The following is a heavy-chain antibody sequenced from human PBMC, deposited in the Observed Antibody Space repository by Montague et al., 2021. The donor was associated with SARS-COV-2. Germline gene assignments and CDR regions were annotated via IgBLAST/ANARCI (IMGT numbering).Heavy chain of an antibody. CDR1: GGSLSGSY. Sequence: SETLSLTCAVDGGSLSGSYWSWIRQAPGKGLEWIGEIDQSRSTNYNPSLTGRVTMSLDKSKNLFSLNLRSVTAADTAVYFCAKGGEPRYFDSPRRWFDPWGQGALVIVSS. V-gene: IGHV4-34*01. J-gene: IGHJ5*02. CDR3: AKGGEPRYFDSPRRWFDP. D-gene: IGHD3-9*01. CDR2: IDQSRST.